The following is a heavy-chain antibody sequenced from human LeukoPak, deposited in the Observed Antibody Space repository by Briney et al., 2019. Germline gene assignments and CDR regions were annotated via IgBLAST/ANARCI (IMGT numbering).Heavy chain of an antibody. Sequence: SETLSLTCTASGGSISSYYWSWIRQPPGKGLEWIGYIYYSGSTKYNPSLKSRVTISLDTSKDQFSLKLSSVTAADTAVYYCASISSSGFKTFDYWGQGTLVTVSS. V-gene: IGHV4-59*01. CDR3: ASISSSGFKTFDY. D-gene: IGHD6-6*01. CDR1: GGSISSYY. J-gene: IGHJ4*02. CDR2: IYYSGST.